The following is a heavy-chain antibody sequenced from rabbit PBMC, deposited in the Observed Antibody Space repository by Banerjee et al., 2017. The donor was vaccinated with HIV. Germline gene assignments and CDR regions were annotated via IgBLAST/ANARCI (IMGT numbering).Heavy chain of an antibody. V-gene: IGHV1S40*01. CDR2: IYAGSSGST. CDR3: VRDVGGWPYYLNL. Sequence: AGSGGGLFTLGGSLKLPSKASGIDFSSSNMCGSGQAPGKGLEWIACIYAGSSGSTGYASWAKGRFTISKTSSTTVTLQMTSLTAADTATYFCVRDVGGWPYYLNLWGPGTLVTVS. CDR1: GIDFSSSN. J-gene: IGHJ4*01. D-gene: IGHD4-1*01.